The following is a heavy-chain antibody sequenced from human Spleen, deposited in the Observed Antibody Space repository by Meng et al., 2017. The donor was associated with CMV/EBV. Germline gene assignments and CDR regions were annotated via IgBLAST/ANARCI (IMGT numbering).Heavy chain of an antibody. V-gene: IGHV3-23*01. CDR1: GFIFSIYG. Sequence: GGSLRLSCRASGFIFSIYGMSWVRQAPGKGLEWVSGVSSGGGSKHYTDSVKGRFTISRDNSKNTVYLQMNSLGDEDTALYYCVRVGDTVVTTGWLDYWGQGTLVTVSS. CDR3: VRVGDTVVTTGWLDY. D-gene: IGHD5-18*01. J-gene: IGHJ4*02. CDR2: VSSGGGSK.